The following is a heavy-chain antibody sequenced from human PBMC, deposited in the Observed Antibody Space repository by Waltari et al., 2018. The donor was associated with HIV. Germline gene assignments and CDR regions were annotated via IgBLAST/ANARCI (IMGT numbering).Heavy chain of an antibody. CDR1: GYSFPIYW. Sequence: EVQLVQSGAEVKKPGESLKISCKGSGYSFPIYWIAWVRQMPGKGLEWMGIIYPDDSDTRYSPSFQGQVTISADKSISTAYLQWSSLKASDTAMYYCARSEAAGNSPFDYWGQGTLVTVSS. D-gene: IGHD6-13*01. CDR2: IYPDDSDT. J-gene: IGHJ4*02. CDR3: ARSEAAGNSPFDY. V-gene: IGHV5-51*03.